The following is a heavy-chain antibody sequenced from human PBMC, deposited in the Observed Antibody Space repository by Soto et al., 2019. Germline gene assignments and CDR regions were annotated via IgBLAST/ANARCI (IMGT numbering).Heavy chain of an antibody. D-gene: IGHD2-2*01. Sequence: GSLRLSCAASGFTFSSYAMTWVRQAPGKGLEWVSAIGDNGGSTYYADAVKGRFTISRDNSKNTLYLQMNSLRAEDTAVYYCAKLVSRASCYWGQGTLVTVSS. CDR3: AKLVSRASCY. J-gene: IGHJ4*02. CDR1: GFTFSSYA. CDR2: IGDNGGST. V-gene: IGHV3-23*01.